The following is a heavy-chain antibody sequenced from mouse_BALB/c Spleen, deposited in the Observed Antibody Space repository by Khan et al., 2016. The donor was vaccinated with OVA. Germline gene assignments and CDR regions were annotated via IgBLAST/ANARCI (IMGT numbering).Heavy chain of an antibody. CDR2: VNPNTGNT. Sequence: VQLQQSGPDLVKPGASVKMSCKASGYSFTGYYMNWVKQSHGKSLECIGRVNPNTGNTNYNQKFRGKAILIVDTSSSTAYMELRSLTSEDAAVYYCAREYDFFAYWGQGTLVTVSA. CDR3: AREYDFFAY. D-gene: IGHD2-14*01. V-gene: IGHV1-26*01. CDR1: GYSFTGYY. J-gene: IGHJ3*01.